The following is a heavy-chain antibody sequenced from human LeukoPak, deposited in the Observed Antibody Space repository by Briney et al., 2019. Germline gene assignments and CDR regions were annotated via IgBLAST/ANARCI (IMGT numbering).Heavy chain of an antibody. CDR1: GLTFSSDS. Sequence: GWSLRLSCAASGLTFSSDSMVWVRQAPGKGLLWLSYINADGTSTTYADSVKGRFTISRDNAKKTVYLQMNSLTSEDTAVYYCARNRDGLGLWGQGTLVTVSS. CDR2: INADGTST. V-gene: IGHV3-74*01. J-gene: IGHJ4*02. CDR3: ARNRDGLGL. D-gene: IGHD3-16*01.